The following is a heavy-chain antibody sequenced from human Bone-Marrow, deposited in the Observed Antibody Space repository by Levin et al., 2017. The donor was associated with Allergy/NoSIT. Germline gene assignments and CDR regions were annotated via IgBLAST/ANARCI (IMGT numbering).Heavy chain of an antibody. D-gene: IGHD3-9*01. J-gene: IGHJ3*02. CDR3: ARGIRYFDWLLLFNAFDI. CDR2: IYYSGST. CDR1: GGSISSYY. Sequence: SQTLSLTCTVSGGSISSYYWSWIRQPPGKGLEWIGYIYYSGSTNYNPSLKSRVTISVDTSKNQFSLKLSSVTAADTAVYYCARGIRYFDWLLLFNAFDIWGQGTMVTVSS. V-gene: IGHV4-59*01.